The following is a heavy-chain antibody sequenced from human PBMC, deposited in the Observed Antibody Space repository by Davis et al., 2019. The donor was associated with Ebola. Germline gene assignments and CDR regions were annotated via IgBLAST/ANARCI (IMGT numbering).Heavy chain of an antibody. CDR1: GFTFSGSA. CDR3: TLTTVTSSDY. CDR2: IRSKANSYAT. Sequence: GGSLRLSCAASGFTFSGSAMHWVRQASGKGLEWVGRIRSKANSYATAYAASVKGRFTISRDDSKNTLYLQMNSLKTEDTAVYYCTLTTVTSSDYWGQGTLVTVSS. V-gene: IGHV3-73*01. J-gene: IGHJ4*02. D-gene: IGHD4-17*01.